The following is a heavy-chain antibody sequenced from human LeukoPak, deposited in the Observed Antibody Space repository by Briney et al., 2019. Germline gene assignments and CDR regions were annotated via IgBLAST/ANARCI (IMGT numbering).Heavy chain of an antibody. V-gene: IGHV1-69*13. CDR2: IIPIFGTA. CDR3: ARGSGETGGYYYVY. Sequence: SVKVSCKASGYILTSYYMHWVRQAPGQGLEWMGGIIPIFGTANYAQKFQGRVRITADESTRTAYMELRTLRSEDTAIYYCARGSGETGGYYYVYWGRGTPVTVSS. J-gene: IGHJ4*02. CDR1: GYILTSYY. D-gene: IGHD3-22*01.